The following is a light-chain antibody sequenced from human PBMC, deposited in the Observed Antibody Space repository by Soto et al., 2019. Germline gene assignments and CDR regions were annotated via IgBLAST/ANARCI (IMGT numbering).Light chain of an antibody. V-gene: IGLV1-40*01. CDR1: SSNIGAGYD. Sequence: QPVLTQPPSVSGAPGQRVTISCTGSSSNIGAGYDVHWYQQLPGTAPKLLIYGNSNRPSGVPDRVSGSKSGTSASLAITGLQAEDEADYYCQSYDSSLSGPNWVFGGGTKLTVL. J-gene: IGLJ3*02. CDR3: QSYDSSLSGPNWV. CDR2: GNS.